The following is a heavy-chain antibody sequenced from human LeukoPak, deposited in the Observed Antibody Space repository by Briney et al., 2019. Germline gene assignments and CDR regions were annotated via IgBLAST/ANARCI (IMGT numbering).Heavy chain of an antibody. CDR3: ARSPDYVWGSYPYFFDY. CDR2: IYYSGST. Sequence: PSETLSLTCTVSGGSISSYYWSWIRQPPGKGLEWIGYIYYSGSTNYNPSLKSRVTISVDTSKSQFSLKLSSVTAADTAVYYCARSPDYVWGSYPYFFDYWGQGTLVTVSS. CDR1: GGSISSYY. D-gene: IGHD3-16*01. J-gene: IGHJ4*02. V-gene: IGHV4-59*08.